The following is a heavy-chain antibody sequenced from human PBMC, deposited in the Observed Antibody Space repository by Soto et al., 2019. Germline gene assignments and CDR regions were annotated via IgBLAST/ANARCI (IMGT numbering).Heavy chain of an antibody. D-gene: IGHD3-22*01. V-gene: IGHV4-28*01. J-gene: IGHJ4*02. Sequence: QVQLQESGPGLVKPSDTLSLTCAVSGYSISSSNWWGCIRQPPGQGLEWIAYIYYTGSTYYNPSLKSRVTMSVDTSKNQFSLKLSSVTAVDTAVYYCARHDSSGYWVDDWGQGTLVTVSS. CDR1: GYSISSSNW. CDR2: IYYTGST. CDR3: ARHDSSGYWVDD.